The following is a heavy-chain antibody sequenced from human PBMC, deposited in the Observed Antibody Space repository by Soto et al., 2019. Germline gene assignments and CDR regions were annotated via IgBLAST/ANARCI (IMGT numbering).Heavy chain of an antibody. J-gene: IGHJ4*02. Sequence: ASVKVSCKASGFSFSDYFMHWVRQAPGQGLEWMGIINPSGDSRNYAQKFQGRVTITRDTSTSTVYMDLSSLRAEDTAVYYCATCPPPMISQEYYFDYWGQGTLVTVSS. CDR3: ATCPPPMISQEYYFDY. CDR2: INPSGDSR. D-gene: IGHD3-22*01. CDR1: GFSFSDYF. V-gene: IGHV1-46*01.